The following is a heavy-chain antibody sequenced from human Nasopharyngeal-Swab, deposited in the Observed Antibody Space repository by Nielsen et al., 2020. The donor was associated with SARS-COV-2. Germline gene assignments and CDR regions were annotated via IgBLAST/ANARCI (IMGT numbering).Heavy chain of an antibody. CDR2: ISYDGSNK. CDR3: AKDGDGSGSYGDYYYYYMDV. J-gene: IGHJ6*03. D-gene: IGHD3-10*01. CDR1: GFTFSSYG. Sequence: GESLKISCAASGFTFSSYGMHWVRQAPGKELEWVAVISYDGSNKYYADSVKGRFTISRDNSKNTLYLQMNSLRAEDTAVYYCAKDGDGSGSYGDYYYYYMDVWGKGTTVTVSS. V-gene: IGHV3-30*18.